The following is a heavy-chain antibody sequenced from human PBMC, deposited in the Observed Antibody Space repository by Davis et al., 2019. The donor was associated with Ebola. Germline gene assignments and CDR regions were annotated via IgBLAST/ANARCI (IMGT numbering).Heavy chain of an antibody. CDR2: ISSSSSTI. CDR1: GFTFSSYS. D-gene: IGHD6-19*01. J-gene: IGHJ3*02. V-gene: IGHV3-48*01. CDR3: ARDRPIAVAANDAFDI. Sequence: PGGSLRLSCAASGFTFSSYSMNWVRQAPGKGLEWVSYISSSSSTIYYADSVKGRFTISRDNSKNTLYLQMNSLRAEDTAVYYCARDRPIAVAANDAFDIWGQGTMVTVSS.